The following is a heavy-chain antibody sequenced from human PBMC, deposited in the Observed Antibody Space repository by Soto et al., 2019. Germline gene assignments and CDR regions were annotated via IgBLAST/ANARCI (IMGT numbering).Heavy chain of an antibody. Sequence: PSETLSLTCTVSGGSISSYYWSWIRQPPGKGLEWIGYIYYSGSTNYNPSLKSRVTISVDTSKNQFSLKLSSVTAADTAVYYCARGRRIIWFGQTFDYWGQGTLVTVSS. CDR3: ARGRRIIWFGQTFDY. V-gene: IGHV4-59*12. CDR2: IYYSGST. D-gene: IGHD3-10*01. J-gene: IGHJ4*02. CDR1: GGSISSYY.